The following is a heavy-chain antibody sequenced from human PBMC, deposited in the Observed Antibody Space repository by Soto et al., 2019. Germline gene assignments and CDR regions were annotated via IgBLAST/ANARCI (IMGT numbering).Heavy chain of an antibody. D-gene: IGHD2-2*01. CDR3: ARGPVVPAAMKGPTNGALYYYYMDV. CDR1: GGSISSSSYY. V-gene: IGHV4-39*01. CDR2: IYYSGST. Sequence: SETLSLTCTVSGGSISSSSYYWGWIRQPPGKGLEWIGSIYYSGSTYYNPSLKSRVTISVDTSKNQFSLKLSSVTAADTAVYYCARGPVVPAAMKGPTNGALYYYYMDVWGKGTTVTVSS. J-gene: IGHJ6*03.